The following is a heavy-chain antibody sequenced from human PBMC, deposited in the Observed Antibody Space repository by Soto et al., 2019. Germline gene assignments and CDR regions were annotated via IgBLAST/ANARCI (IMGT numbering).Heavy chain of an antibody. D-gene: IGHD2-2*02. Sequence: QVQLQESGPGLVKPSQTLSLTCTVSGGSISSGGYYWSWIRQHPGKGLEWIGYIYYSGSTYYNPSLKRRVTLAVDPSKSQFSLKRCSVTAADTAVYYCARGGSDIVLVPAAIIWFDPWGQGTLVTVSS. CDR1: GGSISSGGYY. J-gene: IGHJ5*02. V-gene: IGHV4-31*03. CDR2: IYYSGST. CDR3: ARGGSDIVLVPAAIIWFDP.